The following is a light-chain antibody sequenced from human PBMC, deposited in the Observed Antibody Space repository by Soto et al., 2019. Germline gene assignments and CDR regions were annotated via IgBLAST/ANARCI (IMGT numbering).Light chain of an antibody. CDR1: SSDVGGYNY. CDR2: DVS. Sequence: QSALTQPASMSGSPGQSITISCTGTSSDVGGYNYVSWYQQHPGKAPKLMIYDVSNRPSGVSNRFSGSKSGNTASLTISGLQAADEADYYCSSYTTSGSLVFGGGTKLTVL. V-gene: IGLV2-14*01. J-gene: IGLJ2*01. CDR3: SSYTTSGSLV.